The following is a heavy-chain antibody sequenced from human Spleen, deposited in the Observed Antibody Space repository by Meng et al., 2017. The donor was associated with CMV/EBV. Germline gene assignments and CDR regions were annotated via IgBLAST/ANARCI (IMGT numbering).Heavy chain of an antibody. D-gene: IGHD3-3*01. CDR3: ARTDFWGAYDTEISWFDP. V-gene: IGHV4-61*08. CDR1: GASFNSGDYY. Sequence: SETLSLTGTVSGASFNSGDYYWSSIRQPPGKGRALIGYIYYSGNTKYNPSLKSRVTISADTSKNQFSLKLTSVTAADTAVYYCARTDFWGAYDTEISWFDPWGQGTLVTVSS. J-gene: IGHJ5*02. CDR2: IYYSGNT.